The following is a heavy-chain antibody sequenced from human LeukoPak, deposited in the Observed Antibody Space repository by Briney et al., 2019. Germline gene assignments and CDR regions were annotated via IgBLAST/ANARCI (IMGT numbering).Heavy chain of an antibody. CDR3: AIEGVGGKDY. CDR2: IYHSGST. J-gene: IGHJ4*02. D-gene: IGHD2-8*01. V-gene: IGHV4-38-2*02. Sequence: SETLSLTCAVSGYSISSGYYWGRIRQPPGKGLEWIGSIYHSGSTYYNPSLKSRVTISVDTSKNQFSLKLSSVTAADTAVYYCAIEGVGGKDYWGQGTLVTVSS. CDR1: GYSISSGYY.